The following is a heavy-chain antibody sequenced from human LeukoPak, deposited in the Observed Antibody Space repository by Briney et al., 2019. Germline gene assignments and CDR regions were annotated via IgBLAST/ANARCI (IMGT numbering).Heavy chain of an antibody. J-gene: IGHJ4*02. Sequence: PSETLSLTCNVFGDSIRNSIYYWVWIRQPPGKGLEWIGSVYYSGTTYYNSSLKSRVTISVDTSKNQFPLKLTSVTAADTAVYYCARDWSPDYWGQGTLVTVSS. CDR1: GDSIRNSIYY. V-gene: IGHV4-39*06. CDR3: ARDWSPDY. CDR2: VYYSGTT.